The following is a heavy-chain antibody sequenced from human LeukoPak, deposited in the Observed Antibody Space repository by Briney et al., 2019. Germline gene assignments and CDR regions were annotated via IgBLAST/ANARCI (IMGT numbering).Heavy chain of an antibody. V-gene: IGHV3-74*01. CDR1: GFVFSKYW. D-gene: IGHD1-1*01. CDR3: VRGGLEPFDY. CDR2: INPEETTI. Sequence: GGSLRLSCVASGFVFSKYWMHWVRQAPGKGLVWVSRINPEETTINYADSVKGRFTISRDNARNTLYLQMDSLRVEDVGIYYCVRGGLEPFDYWGQGTLVSVSS. J-gene: IGHJ4*02.